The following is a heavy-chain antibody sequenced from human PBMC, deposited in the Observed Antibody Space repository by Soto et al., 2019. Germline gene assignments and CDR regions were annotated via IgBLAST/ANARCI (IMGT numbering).Heavy chain of an antibody. CDR2: TYYRSKWYN. Sequence: SQTLSLTCAISGDSVSSNSAAWNWIRQSPSRGLEWLGRTYYRSKWYNDYAVSVKSRITINPDTSKNQFSLQLNSVTPEDTAVYYCARVPLEREGYSSSWDIYGMDVWGQGTTVTSP. J-gene: IGHJ6*02. V-gene: IGHV6-1*01. D-gene: IGHD6-13*01. CDR1: GDSVSSNSAA. CDR3: ARVPLEREGYSSSWDIYGMDV.